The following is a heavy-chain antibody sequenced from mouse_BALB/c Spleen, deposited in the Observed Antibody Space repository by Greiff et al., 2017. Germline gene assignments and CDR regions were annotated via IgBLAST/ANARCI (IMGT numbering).Heavy chain of an antibody. CDR3: ARHDSLEAFAY. CDR2: ISNGGGST. J-gene: IGHJ3*01. V-gene: IGHV5-12-2*01. CDR1: GFTFSSYT. D-gene: IGHD3-2*01. Sequence: EVKLMESGGGLVQPGGSLKLSCAASGFTFSSYTMSWVRQTPEKRLEWVAYISNGGGSTYYPDTVKGRFTISRDNAKNTLYLQMSSLKSEDTAMYYCARHDSLEAFAYWGQGTLVTVSA.